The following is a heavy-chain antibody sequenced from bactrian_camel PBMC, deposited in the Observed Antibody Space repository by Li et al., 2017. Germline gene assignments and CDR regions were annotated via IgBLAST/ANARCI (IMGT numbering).Heavy chain of an antibody. CDR2: IGTDDGRT. D-gene: IGHD1*01. V-gene: IGHV3S28*01. Sequence: QLVESGGGSVQAGGSLRLSCVASGYTSKSAFMGWFRQAPGKDREAVAAIGTDDGRTYYADSAKGRFTISQDNANNTLYLRMDSLRPEDTAMYYCASGPWGYCTRTKWEGGMNNWGKGTQVTVS. CDR1: GYTSKSAF. J-gene: IGHJ7*01.